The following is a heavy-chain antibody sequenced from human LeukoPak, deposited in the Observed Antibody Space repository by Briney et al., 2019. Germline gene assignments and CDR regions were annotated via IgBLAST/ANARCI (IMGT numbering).Heavy chain of an antibody. V-gene: IGHV4-61*02. CDR1: GGSIRSSSYN. CDR3: ARDHKQWLVGPYYYYYMDV. J-gene: IGHJ6*03. Sequence: SETLSLTCTVSGGSIRSSSYNWGWIRQPAGKGLEWIGRIYTSGSTNYNPSLKSRVTISVDTSKNQFSLKLSSVTAADTAVYYCARDHKQWLVGPYYYYYMDVWGKGTTVTISS. D-gene: IGHD6-19*01. CDR2: IYTSGST.